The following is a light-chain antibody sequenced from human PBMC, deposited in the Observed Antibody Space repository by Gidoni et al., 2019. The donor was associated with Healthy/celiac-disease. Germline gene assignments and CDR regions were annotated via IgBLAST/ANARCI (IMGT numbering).Light chain of an antibody. V-gene: IGKV3-11*01. CDR3: QQHRGV. CDR1: QSVSSY. Sequence: ITLTQSPATRSLSPVERATHSCRASQSVSSYLAWYQQKPGQAPRLLIYDASNRATGIPARFSGSGSGTDFTLTISSLEPEDFAVYYCQQHRGVFXPXTKVDIK. J-gene: IGKJ3*01. CDR2: DAS.